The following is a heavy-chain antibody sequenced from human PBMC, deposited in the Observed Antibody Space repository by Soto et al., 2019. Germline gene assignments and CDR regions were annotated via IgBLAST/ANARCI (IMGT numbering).Heavy chain of an antibody. V-gene: IGHV4-30-4*01. Sequence: QVQLQESGPGLVKPSQTLSLTCTVSGGSISSGDYYWSWIRQPPGKVLEWIGYIYYSGSTYYNPSRKSRVTISVDTSKNQFSLKLSSVTAADTAVYYCASHASTGGGVHYFDNWGQGTLVTVSS. CDR2: IYYSGST. CDR1: GGSISSGDYY. J-gene: IGHJ4*02. CDR3: ASHASTGGGVHYFDN. D-gene: IGHD1-1*01.